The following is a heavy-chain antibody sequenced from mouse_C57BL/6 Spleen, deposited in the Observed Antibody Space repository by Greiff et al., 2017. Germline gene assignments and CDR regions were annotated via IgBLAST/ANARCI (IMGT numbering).Heavy chain of an antibody. CDR1: GFTFSDYG. CDR2: ISSGSSTI. CDR3: AREGNYYGSSSPWFAY. D-gene: IGHD1-1*01. J-gene: IGHJ3*01. Sequence: EVHLVESGGGLVKPGGSLKLSCAASGFTFSDYGMHWVRQAPEKGLEWVAYISSGSSTIYYADTVKGRFTISRDNAKNTLFLQMTSLRSEDTAMYYCAREGNYYGSSSPWFAYWGQGTLVTVSA. V-gene: IGHV5-17*01.